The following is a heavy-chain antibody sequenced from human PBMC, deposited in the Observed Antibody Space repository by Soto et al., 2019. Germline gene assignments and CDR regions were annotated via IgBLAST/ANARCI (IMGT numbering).Heavy chain of an antibody. CDR1: GYTFTSYG. J-gene: IGHJ4*02. V-gene: IGHV1-18*01. D-gene: IGHD4-17*01. Sequence: ASVKVSCKASGYTFTSYGISWVRQAPGQGLEWMGWISAYNGNTNYAQKLQGRVTMTTDTSTSTAYMELRSLRSDDTAVYYCARDQNDYVTRTLIIDYWGQGTLVTVSS. CDR2: ISAYNGNT. CDR3: ARDQNDYVTRTLIIDY.